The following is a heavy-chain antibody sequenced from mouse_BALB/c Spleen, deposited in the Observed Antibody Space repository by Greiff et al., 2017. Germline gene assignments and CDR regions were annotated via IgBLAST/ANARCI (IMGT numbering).Heavy chain of an antibody. V-gene: IGHV5-17*02. J-gene: IGHJ3*01. Sequence: EVKLMESGGGLVQPGGSRKLSCAASGFTFSSFGMHWVRQAPEKGLEWVAYISSGSSTIYYADTVKGRFTISRDNPKNTLFLQMTSLRSEDTAMYYCARSRDYDWFAYWGQGTLVTVSA. CDR2: ISSGSSTI. CDR3: ARSRDYDWFAY. D-gene: IGHD2-4*01. CDR1: GFTFSSFG.